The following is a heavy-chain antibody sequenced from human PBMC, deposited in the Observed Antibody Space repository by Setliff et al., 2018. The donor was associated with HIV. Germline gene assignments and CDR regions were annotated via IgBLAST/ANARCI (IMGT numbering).Heavy chain of an antibody. CDR1: GASISLIAYY. CDR3: ARQGNAIYGEVDS. Sequence: PSETLSLTCTVSGASISLIAYYWGWARQPPGKGQEWIGSVYYTGSTFYNPSLKSLKGRVTISVDTSKNQFSLKLISVTAADTAIYFCARQGNAIYGEVDSWGQGTRVTVSS. CDR2: VYYTGST. J-gene: IGHJ5*01. D-gene: IGHD3-10*01. V-gene: IGHV4-39*01.